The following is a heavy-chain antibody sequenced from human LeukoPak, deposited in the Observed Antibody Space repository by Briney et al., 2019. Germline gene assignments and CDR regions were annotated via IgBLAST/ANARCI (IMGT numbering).Heavy chain of an antibody. J-gene: IGHJ6*02. V-gene: IGHV4-59*01. D-gene: IGHD1-26*01. CDR3: ATGVMGATSHYGMDV. CDR2: IYHSGST. CDR1: GGSISTYY. Sequence: SETLSLTCTVSGGSISTYYWTWIRQSPGQGLEWIGYIYHSGSTNYNPSLKSRITMSVDTSKKQFSLRLSSVTAADTAVYYCATGVMGATSHYGMDVWGQGTTVTVSS.